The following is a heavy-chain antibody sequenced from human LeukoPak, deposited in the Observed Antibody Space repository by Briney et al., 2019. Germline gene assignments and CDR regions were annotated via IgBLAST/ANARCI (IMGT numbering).Heavy chain of an antibody. V-gene: IGHV3-30-3*01. CDR2: TSSDLNVK. J-gene: IGHJ4*02. CDR1: GFTFRNYV. CDR3: VRSLRSADF. Sequence: GGSLGLSCAASGFTFRNYVIHWVRQAPGKGLEWVAVTSSDLNVKLYADSVKGRFTISRGNAKNTLFLQMDSLRAEDTALYYCVRSLRSADFWGQGTLVTDSS.